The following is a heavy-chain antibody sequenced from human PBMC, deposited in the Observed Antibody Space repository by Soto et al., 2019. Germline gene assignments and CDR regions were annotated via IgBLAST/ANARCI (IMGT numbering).Heavy chain of an antibody. CDR1: GFTVSSNY. J-gene: IGHJ6*03. CDR3: ARDKGQWLVRGTFGGGYYYMDV. V-gene: IGHV3-66*01. Sequence: EVQLVESGGGLVQPGGSLRLSCAASGFTVSSNYMSWVRQAPGKGLEWVSVIYSGGSTYYADSVKGRFTISRDNSKNTLYLQMNSLRAGDTAVFYCARDKGQWLVRGTFGGGYYYMDVWGKGTTVTVSS. CDR2: IYSGGST. D-gene: IGHD6-19*01.